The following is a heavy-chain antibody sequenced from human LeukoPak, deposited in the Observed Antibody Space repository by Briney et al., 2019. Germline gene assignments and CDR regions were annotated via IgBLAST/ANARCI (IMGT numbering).Heavy chain of an antibody. J-gene: IGHJ6*04. D-gene: IGHD3-9*01. CDR1: GFTFSSYE. Sequence: GGSLRLSCAASGFTFSSYEMNWVRQAPGKGLEWVSSISSSSSYIYYADSVKGRFTISRDNAKNSLYLQMNSLRAEDTAVYYCARDHYDILTGYYNYYYYGMDVWGKGTTVTVSS. V-gene: IGHV3-21*01. CDR2: ISSSSSYI. CDR3: ARDHYDILTGYYNYYYYGMDV.